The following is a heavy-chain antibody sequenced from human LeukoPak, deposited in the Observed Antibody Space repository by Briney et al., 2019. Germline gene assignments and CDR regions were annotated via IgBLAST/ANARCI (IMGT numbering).Heavy chain of an antibody. CDR1: GFTFSAFW. J-gene: IGHJ4*02. CDR2: IYSGGST. CDR3: ARSGEYYFDY. V-gene: IGHV3-66*01. Sequence: PGGSLRLSCAASGFTFSAFWMNWVRQAPGKGLEWVSVIYSGGSTYYADSVKGRFTISRDNSKNTLYLQMNSLRAEDTAVYYCARSGEYYFDYWGQGTMVTVSS.